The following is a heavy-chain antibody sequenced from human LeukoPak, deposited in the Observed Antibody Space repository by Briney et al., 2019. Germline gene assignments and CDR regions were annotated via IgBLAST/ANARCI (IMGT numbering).Heavy chain of an antibody. Sequence: GASVKVSCKASGYTFTSYDINWVRQATGQGLEWMGWMNPNSGNTGYAQKFQGRVTMTRNTSISTAYMELSSLRSEDMAVYYCASGAYYDSSGYLPDHYWGQGTLVTVSS. D-gene: IGHD3-22*01. CDR2: MNPNSGNT. V-gene: IGHV1-8*01. CDR3: ASGAYYDSSGYLPDHY. CDR1: GYTFTSYD. J-gene: IGHJ4*02.